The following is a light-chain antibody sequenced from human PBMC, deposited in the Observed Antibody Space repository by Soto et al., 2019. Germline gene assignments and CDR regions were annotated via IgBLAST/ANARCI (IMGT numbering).Light chain of an antibody. CDR2: KAS. Sequence: DIQMTQSPSTLSASVGDRVTITCRASQSISNWLAWYQQKPGRAPKLLISKASSLERGVPSKFSGSGSGTEFTLTINSLQPDDFATYHCQQYNSGWTFGQGTKVEIK. CDR1: QSISNW. CDR3: QQYNSGWT. V-gene: IGKV1-5*03. J-gene: IGKJ1*01.